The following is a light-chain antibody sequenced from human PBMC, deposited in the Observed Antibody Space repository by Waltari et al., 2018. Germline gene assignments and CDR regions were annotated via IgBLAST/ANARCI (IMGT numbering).Light chain of an antibody. CDR2: AAS. CDR3: QHYKWPPAFT. J-gene: IGKJ3*01. Sequence: EIVMTQSPATLSVSPGERATLSCRASQSISSNLAWYQQKPGQAPRLLIYAASTRAPGIPARFSGSGSGTEFTLTISSLQSEDFAVYHCQHYKWPPAFTFGPGTKVDIK. CDR1: QSISSN. V-gene: IGKV3-15*01.